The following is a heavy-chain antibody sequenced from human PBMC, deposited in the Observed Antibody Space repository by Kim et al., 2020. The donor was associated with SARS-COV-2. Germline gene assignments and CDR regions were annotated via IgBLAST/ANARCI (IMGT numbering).Heavy chain of an antibody. J-gene: IGHJ5*02. CDR3: ARGLLWGSGSPNWFDP. CDR1: GFTFSSYE. Sequence: GVSLRLSCAASGFTFSSYEMNWVRQAPGKGLEWVSYISSSGSTIYYADSVKGRFTISRDNAKNSLYLQMNSLRAEDTAVYYCARGLLWGSGSPNWFDPWGQGTLVTVSS. CDR2: ISSSGSTI. V-gene: IGHV3-48*03. D-gene: IGHD3-10*01.